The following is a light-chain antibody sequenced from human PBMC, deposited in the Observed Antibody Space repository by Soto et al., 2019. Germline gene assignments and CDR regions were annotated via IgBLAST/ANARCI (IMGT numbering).Light chain of an antibody. J-gene: IGKJ4*01. CDR1: QGISSY. CDR2: AAS. V-gene: IGKV1-8*01. Sequence: AIRMTRSPSSLSASTGDRVTITRRASQGISSYLAWYQQKPGKAPKLLIYAASTLQSGVPSRFSGSGSGTDFTLTISCLQSEDFATYYCQQYYSYPLTFGGGTKVEIK. CDR3: QQYYSYPLT.